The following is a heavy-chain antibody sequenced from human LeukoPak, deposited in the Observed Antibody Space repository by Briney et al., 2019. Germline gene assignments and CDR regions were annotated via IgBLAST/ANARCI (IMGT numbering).Heavy chain of an antibody. J-gene: IGHJ4*02. CDR1: GFTFSSYG. D-gene: IGHD3-3*01. CDR3: AKEGHYDFWSGYYPLYYFDY. V-gene: IGHV3-30*18. Sequence: GGSLRLSCAASGFTFSSYGMHWVRQAPGKGLEWVAVISYDGSNKYYADSVKGRFTISRDNSKNTLYLQMNSLRAEDTAVYYYAKEGHYDFWSGYYPLYYFDYWGQGTLVTVSS. CDR2: ISYDGSNK.